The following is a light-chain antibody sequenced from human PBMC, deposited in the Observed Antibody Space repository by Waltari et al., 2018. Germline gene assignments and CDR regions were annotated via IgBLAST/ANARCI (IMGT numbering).Light chain of an antibody. CDR3: LQDYLYPWT. CDR1: QDIRDD. V-gene: IGKV1-6*01. Sequence: AIQMNQSPSSLSASVGDSVTITCRASQDIRDDLGWYQQKPGKAPNLLIYAASTCQSGVPSRFSGSGSGTDFTLTINSLQPEDFATYYCLQDYLYPWTFGQGTKVEI. J-gene: IGKJ1*01. CDR2: AAS.